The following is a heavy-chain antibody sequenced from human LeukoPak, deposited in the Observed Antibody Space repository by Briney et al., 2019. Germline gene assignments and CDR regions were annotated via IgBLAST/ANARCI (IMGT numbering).Heavy chain of an antibody. J-gene: IGHJ4*02. V-gene: IGHV3-7*01. D-gene: IGHD5-24*01. Sequence: GGSLRLSCAASGFTFSSYWMSWVRQAPGKGLEWVANIKQDGSEKYYVDSVKGRFTISRDNAKNSLYLQMNSLRAEDTAVYYCARDPGLVEMARRKEDDYWGQGTLVTVSS. CDR3: ARDPGLVEMARRKEDDY. CDR2: IKQDGSEK. CDR1: GFTFSSYW.